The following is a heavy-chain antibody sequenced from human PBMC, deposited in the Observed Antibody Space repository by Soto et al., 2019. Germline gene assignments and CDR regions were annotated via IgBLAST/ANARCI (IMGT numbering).Heavy chain of an antibody. V-gene: IGHV3-21*01. Sequence: PSCAASGFTFSGYSMNWVRQAPGKGLEWVASISTRSDIYYADSVKGRFTISRDNAKNSVSLQMNSLRAEATAVYYCAREETAWPLAYGLDVWGQGTTVTVSS. D-gene: IGHD2-21*02. CDR1: GFTFSGYS. J-gene: IGHJ6*02. CDR3: AREETAWPLAYGLDV. CDR2: ISTRSDI.